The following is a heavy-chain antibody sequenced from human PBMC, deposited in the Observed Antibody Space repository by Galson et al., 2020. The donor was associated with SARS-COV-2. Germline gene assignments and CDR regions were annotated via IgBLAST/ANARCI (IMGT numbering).Heavy chain of an antibody. Sequence: SPSYYWGWIRQTPGKGLEWLASIYYSGNTYRNPPLKSRVTISVDTSKNQFSLKMNSVTAADTAIYYCARGGALSVEQQLVPFHHWGQGTLVTVSS. CDR1: SPSYY. V-gene: IGHV4-39*07. CDR3: ARGGALSVEQQLVPFHH. J-gene: IGHJ1*01. CDR2: IYYSGNT. D-gene: IGHD6-13*01.